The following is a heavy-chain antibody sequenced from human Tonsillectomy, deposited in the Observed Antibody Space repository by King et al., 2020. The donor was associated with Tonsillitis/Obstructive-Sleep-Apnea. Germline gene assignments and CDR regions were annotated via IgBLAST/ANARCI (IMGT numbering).Heavy chain of an antibody. J-gene: IGHJ4*02. CDR3: ARGGSDSCAPRYDY. Sequence: DVQLVESGGGLVKPGGSLRLSCAASGFTFSTYSMNWVRQAPGKGLEWVSSISSGNNYIYYADSVKGRFTISRDNAKNSLYLQMNSLTAEDTAVYYCARGGSDSCAPRYDYWGQGTLVTVSS. CDR2: ISSGNNYI. D-gene: IGHD2-15*01. V-gene: IGHV3-21*01. CDR1: GFTFSTYS.